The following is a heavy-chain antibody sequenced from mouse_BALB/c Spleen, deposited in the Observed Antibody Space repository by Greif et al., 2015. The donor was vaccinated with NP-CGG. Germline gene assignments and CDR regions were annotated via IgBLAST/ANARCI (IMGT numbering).Heavy chain of an antibody. CDR2: ISSGGSYT. Sequence: EVKLMESGGGLVKPGGSLKLSCAASGFTFSSYTMSWVRQTPEKRLEWVATISSGGSYTYYPDSVRGRFTISRDNAKNTLYLQMSSLKSEDTAMYYCTRDNYGNPYYAMDYWGQGTSVTVSS. CDR3: TRDNYGNPYYAMDY. J-gene: IGHJ4*01. D-gene: IGHD2-1*01. V-gene: IGHV5-6-4*01. CDR1: GFTFSSYT.